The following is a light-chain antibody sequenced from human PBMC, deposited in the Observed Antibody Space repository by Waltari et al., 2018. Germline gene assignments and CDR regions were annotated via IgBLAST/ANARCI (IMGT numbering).Light chain of an antibody. J-gene: IGLJ2*01. CDR2: SDN. Sequence: QSALTQPPSASATPGQRVTISCSGAHSNIGSKTVNWYQHLPGAAPKLLIYSDNQRPSGVPDRFSGSKSGTSASLAISGLRSEDEADYYCAEWDDDSLNGPHVVFGGGTRLTVL. V-gene: IGLV1-44*01. CDR3: AEWDDDSLNGPHVV. CDR1: HSNIGSKT.